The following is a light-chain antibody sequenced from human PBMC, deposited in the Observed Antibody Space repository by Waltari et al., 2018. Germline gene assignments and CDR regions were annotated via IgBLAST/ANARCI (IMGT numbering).Light chain of an antibody. Sequence: DIQMTQSPSSLSASVGDRVSITCRASQSISIYLNWYQQKPGTAPKLLIYAPTSLQSGVPSRFSGSVSGTDFTLSISSLQPEDFATYYCQQSYSTFSITFGQGTRLEIK. J-gene: IGKJ5*01. CDR3: QQSYSTFSIT. CDR1: QSISIY. CDR2: APT. V-gene: IGKV1-39*01.